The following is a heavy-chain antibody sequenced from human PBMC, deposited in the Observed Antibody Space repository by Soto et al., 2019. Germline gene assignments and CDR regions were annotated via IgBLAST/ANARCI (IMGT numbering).Heavy chain of an antibody. J-gene: IGHJ4*02. D-gene: IGHD6-6*01. Sequence: SETLSLTCAVYGGSFSGYYWSWIRQPPGKGLEWIGEINHSGSTNYNPSLKSRVTISVDTSKNQFSLKLSSVTAADTAVYYCARGLGVANRSSTFDYWGQGTLVTVSS. CDR2: INHSGST. V-gene: IGHV4-34*01. CDR3: ARGLGVANRSSTFDY. CDR1: GGSFSGYY.